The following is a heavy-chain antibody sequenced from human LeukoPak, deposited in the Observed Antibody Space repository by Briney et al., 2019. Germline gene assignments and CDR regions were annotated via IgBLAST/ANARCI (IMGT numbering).Heavy chain of an antibody. V-gene: IGHV1-69*04. CDR3: ARGREEDSSGYYYGFDY. CDR1: GGTSSSYA. Sequence: SVKVSCKASGGTSSSYAISWVRQAPGQGLEWMGRIIPIFGIANYAQKFQGRVTITADKSTSTAYMELSSLRSEDTAVYYCARGREEDSSGYYYGFDYWGQGTLVTVSS. J-gene: IGHJ4*02. CDR2: IIPIFGIA. D-gene: IGHD3-22*01.